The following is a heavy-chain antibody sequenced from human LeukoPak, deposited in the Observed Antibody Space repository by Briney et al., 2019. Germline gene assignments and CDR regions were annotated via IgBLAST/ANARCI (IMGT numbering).Heavy chain of an antibody. V-gene: IGHV3-74*01. J-gene: IGHJ4*02. CDR1: GFTFISHW. D-gene: IGHD1-26*01. Sequence: GGSLRLSCATSGFTFISHWMHWVRQAPGGGLVWVSHINTDGSSTTYGDPAKGRFTVSRDSATLFLQMNSLRVDDTATYYCVRGGLLAGVDYWGQGTLLTVSS. CDR3: VRGGLLAGVDY. CDR2: INTDGSST.